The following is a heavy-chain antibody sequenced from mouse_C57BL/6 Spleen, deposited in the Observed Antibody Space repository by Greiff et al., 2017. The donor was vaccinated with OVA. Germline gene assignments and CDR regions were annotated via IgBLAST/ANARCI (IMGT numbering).Heavy chain of an antibody. D-gene: IGHD4-1*02. CDR3: ARGNWDGAMDY. V-gene: IGHV1-80*01. CDR1: GYAFRSYW. Sequence: VQLQQSGAELVKPGASVKISCKASGYAFRSYWMNWVKQRPGKGLEWIGQIYPGDGDTNYNGKFKGKATLTADKSSSTAYMQLSSLTSEDSAVYFCARGNWDGAMDYWGQGTSVTVSS. J-gene: IGHJ4*01. CDR2: IYPGDGDT.